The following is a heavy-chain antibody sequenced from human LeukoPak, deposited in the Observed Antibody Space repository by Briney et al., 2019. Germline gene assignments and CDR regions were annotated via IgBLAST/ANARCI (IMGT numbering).Heavy chain of an antibody. CDR1: GLSLSTSGVG. Sequence: SGPTLVNPTQTLTLTCTFSGLSLSTSGVGVGWIRQPPGKALEWLALIYWDDDKRYRPSLKTRLTITKDTSRNQVVLTMTNVDPVDTATYYCAHSVSARTKGAFDIWGLGTMVIVSS. V-gene: IGHV2-5*02. J-gene: IGHJ3*02. CDR3: AHSVSARTKGAFDI. CDR2: IYWDDDK. D-gene: IGHD6-6*01.